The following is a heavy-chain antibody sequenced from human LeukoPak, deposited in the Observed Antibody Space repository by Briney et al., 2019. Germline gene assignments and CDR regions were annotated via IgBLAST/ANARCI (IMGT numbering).Heavy chain of an antibody. Sequence: PGGPLRLSCAASGFPFSSNALSWVRQAPGKGLEWVPPISGSGTTTYYADSVKGRFTISRDNSKNTLYLQMNSLRAEDTAVYYCTKRPVVVITTPYFDYWGQGTLVTVSS. D-gene: IGHD3-22*01. V-gene: IGHV3-23*01. CDR2: ISGSGTTT. CDR1: GFPFSSNA. J-gene: IGHJ4*02. CDR3: TKRPVVVITTPYFDY.